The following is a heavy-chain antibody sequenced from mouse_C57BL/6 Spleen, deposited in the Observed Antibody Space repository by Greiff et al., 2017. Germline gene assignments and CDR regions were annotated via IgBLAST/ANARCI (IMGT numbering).Heavy chain of an antibody. CDR1: GFSLRTFGMG. J-gene: IGHJ2*01. D-gene: IGHD1-1*01. CDR2: IWWDADK. V-gene: IGHV8-8*01. Sequence: QVTLKESGPGILQPSQTLSLTCSFSGFSLRTFGMGVGWIRQPSGKGLEWLAHIWWDADKYYNTALKSRLTISKATSKNQVFLKIANVDTADTATYYCARIADYYGSSLDYWGQGTTLTVSS. CDR3: ARIADYYGSSLDY.